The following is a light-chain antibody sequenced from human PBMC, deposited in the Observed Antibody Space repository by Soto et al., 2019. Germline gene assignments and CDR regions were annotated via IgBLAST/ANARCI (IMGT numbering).Light chain of an antibody. Sequence: QLVLTQPPSVSEAPGQRVTISCTGSSSNIGAGYEAHWYQQVPGTAPKLLIYENNNRPSGVPDRFACSKSGTSASLAITGLQAEDEAEYYCQSYDSSLSGYVFGTGTKLTVL. V-gene: IGLV1-40*01. CDR3: QSYDSSLSGYV. CDR1: SSNIGAGYE. J-gene: IGLJ1*01. CDR2: ENN.